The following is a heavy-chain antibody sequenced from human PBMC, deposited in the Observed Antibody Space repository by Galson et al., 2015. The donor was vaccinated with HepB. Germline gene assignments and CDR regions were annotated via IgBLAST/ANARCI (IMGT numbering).Heavy chain of an antibody. CDR1: GFTFSSYW. Sequence: SLRLSCAASGFTFSSYWMSWVRQAPGKGLEWVANIKQDGSEKYYVDSVKGRFTISRDNAKNSLYLQMNSLRAEDTAVYYCARRVGATSLNWFDPWGQGTLVTVSS. CDR3: ARRVGATSLNWFDP. J-gene: IGHJ5*02. D-gene: IGHD1-26*01. CDR2: IKQDGSEK. V-gene: IGHV3-7*03.